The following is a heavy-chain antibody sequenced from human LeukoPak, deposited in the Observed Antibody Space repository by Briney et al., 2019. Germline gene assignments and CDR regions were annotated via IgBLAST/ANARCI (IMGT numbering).Heavy chain of an antibody. V-gene: IGHV3-23*01. CDR3: AKELYGAGAFDI. J-gene: IGHJ3*02. D-gene: IGHD4-17*01. CDR2: IGGSGANT. Sequence: GGSLRLSCAASGFTFSGYAMSWVRQAPGKGLEWVSAIGGSGANTYYADSAKGRFTISRDNSKSTLYLQMNSLRGEDTAVYYCAKELYGAGAFDIWGQGTMVTVSS. CDR1: GFTFSGYA.